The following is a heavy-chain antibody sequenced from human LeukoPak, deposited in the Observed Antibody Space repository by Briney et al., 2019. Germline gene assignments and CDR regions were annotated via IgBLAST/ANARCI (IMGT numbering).Heavy chain of an antibody. CDR1: GFTFSSNG. Sequence: GGSLRLSCAASGFTFSSNGMYWVRQAPGKGLEWVSLVWYDGSKKYYVDSVKGRFTISRDNSKNTLYLQMDSLRAEDTAVYYCARMTGNSADYWGQGTLVTVSS. CDR3: ARMTGNSADY. D-gene: IGHD4-23*01. CDR2: VWYDGSKK. V-gene: IGHV3-33*07. J-gene: IGHJ4*02.